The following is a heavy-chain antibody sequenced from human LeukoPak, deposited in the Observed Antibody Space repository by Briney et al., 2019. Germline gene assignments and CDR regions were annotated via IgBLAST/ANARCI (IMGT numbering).Heavy chain of an antibody. CDR3: ARSYTVVRGAGGMDV. CDR1: GGTFSSYA. D-gene: IGHD3-10*01. CDR2: IIPILGIA. Sequence: GASVKVSCKASGGTFSSYAISWVRQAPGQGLEWIGRIIPILGIANYAQKFQGRVTITADKSTSTAYMELSSLRSEDTAVYYCARSYTVVRGAGGMDVWGQGTTVTVSS. J-gene: IGHJ6*02. V-gene: IGHV1-69*04.